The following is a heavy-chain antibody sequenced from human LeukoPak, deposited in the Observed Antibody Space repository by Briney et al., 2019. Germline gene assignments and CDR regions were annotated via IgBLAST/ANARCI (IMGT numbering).Heavy chain of an antibody. V-gene: IGHV3-30*02. CDR1: GFTFSSYG. J-gene: IGHJ3*02. D-gene: IGHD3-3*01. CDR3: ARALTIFGVVIYAFDI. CDR2: IRYDGSNK. Sequence: GGSLRLSCAASGFTFSSYGMHWVRQAPGKGLEWVAFIRYDGSNKYYADSVKGRFTISRDNAKNSLYLQMNSLRAEDTAVYYCARALTIFGVVIYAFDIWGQGTMVTVSS.